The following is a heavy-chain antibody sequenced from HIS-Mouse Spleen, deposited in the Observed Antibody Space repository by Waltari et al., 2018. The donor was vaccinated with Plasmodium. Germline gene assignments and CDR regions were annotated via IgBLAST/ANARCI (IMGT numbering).Heavy chain of an antibody. V-gene: IGHV3-30*18. D-gene: IGHD6-6*01. CDR2: ISYDGSNK. CDR3: AKILSYSSSPEDY. J-gene: IGHJ4*02. Sequence: QVQLVESGGGVVQPGRSLRLSCAASGFTFSSYGMHWVRQASGNGLEWVAVISYDGSNKYYADSGKGRFTISRDNSKNTLYLQMNSLRAEDTAVHYCAKILSYSSSPEDYWGQGTLVTVSS. CDR1: GFTFSSYG.